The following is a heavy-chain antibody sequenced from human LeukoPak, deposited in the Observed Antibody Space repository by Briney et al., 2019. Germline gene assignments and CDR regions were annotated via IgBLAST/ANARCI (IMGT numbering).Heavy chain of an antibody. CDR3: AMMTTVTTYYYYMDV. CDR1: GGSISGYY. Sequence: SETLSLTCTVSGGSISGYYWSWIRQPPGKGLEWIGEINHSGSTNYNPSLKSRVTISVDTSKNQFSLKLSSVTAADTAVYYCAMMTTVTTYYYYMDVWGKGTTVTVSS. CDR2: INHSGST. J-gene: IGHJ6*03. V-gene: IGHV4-34*01. D-gene: IGHD4-11*01.